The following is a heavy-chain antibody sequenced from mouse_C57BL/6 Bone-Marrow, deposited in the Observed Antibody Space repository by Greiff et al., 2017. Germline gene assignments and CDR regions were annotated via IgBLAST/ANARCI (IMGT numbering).Heavy chain of an antibody. CDR1: GFTFSDYY. V-gene: IGHV5-16*01. Sequence: EVQRVESEGGLVQPGSSMKLSCTASGFTFSDYYMAWVRQVPEKGLEWVANINYDGSSTYYLDSLTSRFIISRDNAKNILYLQMSSLKSEDTATYYCAREDGSDWYFDVWGTGTTVTVSS. CDR2: INYDGSST. CDR3: AREDGSDWYFDV. J-gene: IGHJ1*03. D-gene: IGHD1-1*01.